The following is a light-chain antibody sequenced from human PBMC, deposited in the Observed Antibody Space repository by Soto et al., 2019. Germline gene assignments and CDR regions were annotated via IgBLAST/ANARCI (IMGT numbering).Light chain of an antibody. CDR3: CSYTSFSTYV. Sequence: QSALTQPASVSGSPGQSITISCSGTSIDVGGTNHVSWYLQHPGEAPKLIMYDVSNRPSGVSDRFFGSKADNTATLTVSGLQAEDEAEYYCCSYTSFSTYVFGTGTKLTVL. V-gene: IGLV2-14*03. J-gene: IGLJ1*01. CDR1: SIDVGGTNH. CDR2: DVS.